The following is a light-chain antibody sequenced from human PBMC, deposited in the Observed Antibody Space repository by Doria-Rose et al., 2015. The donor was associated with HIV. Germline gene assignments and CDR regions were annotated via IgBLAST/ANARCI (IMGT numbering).Light chain of an antibody. CDR1: QGIGSD. J-gene: IGKJ2*01. CDR3: RQYSQWPPYT. V-gene: IGKV3-15*01. Sequence: TQSPATLSVSPGEGATLSCRASQGIGSDLAWYQQKPGQAPRLLIYRASIRATGIPPRFTGGGSGTEFTLTISSLQSEDFAVYFCRQYSQWPPYTFGQGTKLEVK. CDR2: RAS.